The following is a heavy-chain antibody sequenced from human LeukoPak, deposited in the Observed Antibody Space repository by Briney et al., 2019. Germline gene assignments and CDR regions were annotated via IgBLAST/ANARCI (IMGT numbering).Heavy chain of an antibody. J-gene: IGHJ6*02. D-gene: IGHD2-2*01. CDR3: ARHPDCTRTSCYVDYYGMDV. V-gene: IGHV5-51*01. Sequence: GESLKISCKGSGYSFTSYWIGWVRQMPGKGLEWMGIINPGGSDTRYSPSFQGQVTISADKSISTAYLQWSSLKASDTAMYYCARHPDCTRTSCYVDYYGMDVWGQGTTVTVSS. CDR2: INPGGSDT. CDR1: GYSFTSYW.